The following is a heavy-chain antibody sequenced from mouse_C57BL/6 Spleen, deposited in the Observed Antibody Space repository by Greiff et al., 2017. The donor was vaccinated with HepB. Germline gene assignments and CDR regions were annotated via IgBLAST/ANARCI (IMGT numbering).Heavy chain of an antibody. CDR2: IYPRDGST. J-gene: IGHJ2*01. Sequence: QVQLQQSGPELVKPGASVKLSCKASGYTFTSYDINWVKQRPGQGLAWIGWIYPRDGSTKYNEKFKGKATLTVDTSSSTAYMELHSLTSEDSAVYFCARYDTTVVDYFDYWGQGTTLTVSS. CDR1: GYTFTSYD. V-gene: IGHV1-85*01. CDR3: ARYDTTVVDYFDY. D-gene: IGHD1-1*01.